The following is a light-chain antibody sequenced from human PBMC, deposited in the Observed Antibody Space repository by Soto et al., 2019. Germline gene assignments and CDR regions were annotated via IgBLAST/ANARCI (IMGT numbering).Light chain of an antibody. Sequence: DIRMTQYPSSLAASVGDRVTITFQASQNINNYLNWYQQKPGRAPKLLIYDASNLEAGVPSRFRGSGSGTDFTFTISRLQPEDIATYYCQQYENLPTFGQGTRLEIK. CDR2: DAS. CDR3: QQYENLPT. V-gene: IGKV1-33*01. CDR1: QNINNY. J-gene: IGKJ5*01.